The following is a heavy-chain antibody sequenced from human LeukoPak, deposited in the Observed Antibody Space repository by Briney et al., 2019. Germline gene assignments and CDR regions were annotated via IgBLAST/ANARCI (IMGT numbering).Heavy chain of an antibody. D-gene: IGHD3-10*01. CDR1: GGSISSYY. V-gene: IGHV4-59*08. CDR2: IYYSGST. Sequence: SETLSLTCTVSGGSISSYYWSWIRQPPGKGLEWIGYIYYSGSTNYNPSLKSRVTISVDTSKNQFSLKLSSVTAADTAVYYCARHGRRGITMVRGVRHSYYMDVWGKGTTVTISS. CDR3: ARHGRRGITMVRGVRHSYYMDV. J-gene: IGHJ6*03.